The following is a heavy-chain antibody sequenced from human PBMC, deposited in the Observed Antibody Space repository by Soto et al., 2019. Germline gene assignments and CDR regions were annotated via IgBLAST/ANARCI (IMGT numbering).Heavy chain of an antibody. CDR1: GFSFSTYW. CDR2: INVDGNTI. V-gene: IGHV3-74*01. Sequence: EVQLVESGGGLVQPGGSLRLSCAASGFSFSTYWMYWVRQAPGKGLVWVSRINVDGNTINYADSVKGRFTVSRDNAKNTLYRQMNSLGAEDTAVYYCARDEGRQGAEYFHHWGQGTLVTVSS. J-gene: IGHJ1*01. CDR3: ARDEGRQGAEYFHH.